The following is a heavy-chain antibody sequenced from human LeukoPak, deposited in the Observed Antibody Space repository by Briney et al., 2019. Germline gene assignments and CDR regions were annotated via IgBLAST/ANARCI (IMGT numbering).Heavy chain of an antibody. J-gene: IGHJ4*02. CDR1: GYTFTDSY. V-gene: IGHV1-2*02. Sequence: GASVRLSCTPSGYTFTDSYINWVRQAPGVGLQWMGWISPNNGDTKYAEDFQDRVTITRDTSINTAYMELTGLTPDDTAVYYCVRSPIGASAYWGRGTLVTISS. CDR2: ISPNNGDT. CDR3: VRSPIGASAY. D-gene: IGHD3-10*01.